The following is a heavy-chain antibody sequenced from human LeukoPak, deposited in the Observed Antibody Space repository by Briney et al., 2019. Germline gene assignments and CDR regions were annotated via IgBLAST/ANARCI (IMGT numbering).Heavy chain of an antibody. CDR1: GYTFTGYY. Sequence: GASVKVSCKASGYTFTGYYMHWVRQAPGQGLEWMGWINPNSGGTNYAQKFQGRVTMTRDTSISTAYMELSRLRSDDTAVYYCARASARPSRAFDIWGQGTMVTVSS. V-gene: IGHV1-2*02. CDR2: INPNSGGT. J-gene: IGHJ3*02. CDR3: ARASARPSRAFDI.